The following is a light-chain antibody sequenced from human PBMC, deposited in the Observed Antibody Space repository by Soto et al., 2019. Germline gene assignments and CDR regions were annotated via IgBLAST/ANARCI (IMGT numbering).Light chain of an antibody. CDR1: QSISSW. Sequence: DIQMTQSPSTLSASVGDRVTITCRASQSISSWLAWYQQKPGKAPKLLIYKASSLESGVPSRFSGSGSGTEFTLTISSLQPDDFATYYCQQYTSVSAFGQGTKVEIK. V-gene: IGKV1-5*03. CDR2: KAS. J-gene: IGKJ1*01. CDR3: QQYTSVSA.